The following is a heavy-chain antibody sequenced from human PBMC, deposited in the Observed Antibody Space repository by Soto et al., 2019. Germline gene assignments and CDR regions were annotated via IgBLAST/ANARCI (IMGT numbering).Heavy chain of an antibody. J-gene: IGHJ5*02. CDR2: ISGSGGST. V-gene: IGHV3-23*01. CDR1: GFTFSSYA. Sequence: EVQLLESGGGLVQPGGSLRLSCAASGFTFSSYAMSWVRQAPGKGLEWVSAISGSGGSTYYADSVKGRFTISRDNSKNTLYLQMNSLRAEDTAVYYCAKVTRLPRYCSGGSCYFGWFDPWGQGTLVTVSS. D-gene: IGHD2-15*01. CDR3: AKVTRLPRYCSGGSCYFGWFDP.